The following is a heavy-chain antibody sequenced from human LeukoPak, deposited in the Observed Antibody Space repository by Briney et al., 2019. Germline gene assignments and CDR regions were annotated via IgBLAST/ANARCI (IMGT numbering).Heavy chain of an antibody. D-gene: IGHD3-22*01. CDR2: ISGSGGSGSGLNT. CDR3: AKDRGYYVDTGTINF. J-gene: IGHJ4*02. Sequence: GGSLRLPCAASGFTFSSYAMSWVRQVPGKGLEWVSAISGSGGSGSGLNTYYADSVKGRFTISRDNSKNTLYLQMNSLRAEDTAVYYCAKDRGYYVDTGTINFWGQGTLVTVSS. V-gene: IGHV3-23*01. CDR1: GFTFSSYA.